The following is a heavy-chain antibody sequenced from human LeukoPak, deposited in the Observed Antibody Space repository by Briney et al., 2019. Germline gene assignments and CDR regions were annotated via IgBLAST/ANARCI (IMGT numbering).Heavy chain of an antibody. CDR2: INWNGGST. J-gene: IGHJ4*02. CDR1: GFTFDDYG. D-gene: IGHD2-15*01. CDR3: ASGYCSGGSCYGPADY. V-gene: IGHV3-20*04. Sequence: GGSLRLSCAASGFTFDDYGMSWVRQAPGKGLEWVSGINWNGGSTGYADSVKGRFTISRDNAKNSLYLQMNSLRAEDTALYYCASGYCSGGSCYGPADYWGQGTLVTVSS.